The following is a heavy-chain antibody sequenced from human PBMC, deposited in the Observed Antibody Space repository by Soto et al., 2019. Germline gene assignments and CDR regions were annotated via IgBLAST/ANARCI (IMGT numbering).Heavy chain of an antibody. CDR3: ARSFISTSIYYYYGMDV. CDR2: INAGNGNT. D-gene: IGHD2-2*01. Sequence: ASVKVSCKTSGYTFTSYAMHWVRQAPGQRLEWMGWINAGNGNTKYSQKFQGRVTITRDTSASTAYTELSSLRSEDTAVYYCARSFISTSIYYYYGMDVWGQGTTVTVSS. J-gene: IGHJ6*02. CDR1: GYTFTSYA. V-gene: IGHV1-3*01.